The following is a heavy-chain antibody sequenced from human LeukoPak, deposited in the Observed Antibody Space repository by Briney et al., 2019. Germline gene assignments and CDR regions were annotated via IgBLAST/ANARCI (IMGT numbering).Heavy chain of an antibody. J-gene: IGHJ4*02. CDR3: ARAQTTGFGESSDY. CDR2: ISAYNGNT. Sequence: ASVKVSCKASGYTFTNYGISWVRQAPGQGLEWMGWISAYNGNTNYAQKLQGRVTLTTDTSTSTAYMELRSLISDDTAVYYCARAQTTGFGESSDYWGQGTLVTVSS. CDR1: GYTFTNYG. V-gene: IGHV1-18*01. D-gene: IGHD3-10*01.